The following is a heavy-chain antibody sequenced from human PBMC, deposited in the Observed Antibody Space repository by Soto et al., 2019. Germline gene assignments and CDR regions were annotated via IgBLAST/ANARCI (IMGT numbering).Heavy chain of an antibody. CDR3: AKDSNKYSSSLRGRYFDY. V-gene: IGHV3-73*01. D-gene: IGHD3-22*01. Sequence: GGSLRLSCAASGFTFSGSAMHWVRQASGKGLEWVGRIRSKANSYATAYAASVKGRFTISRDDSKNTAYLQMNSLKTEDTAVYYCAKDSNKYSSSLRGRYFDYWGQGMGVTVSS. J-gene: IGHJ4*02. CDR1: GFTFSGSA. CDR2: IRSKANSYAT.